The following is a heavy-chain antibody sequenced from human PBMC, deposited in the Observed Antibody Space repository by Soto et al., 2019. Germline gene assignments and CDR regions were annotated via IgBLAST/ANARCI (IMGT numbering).Heavy chain of an antibody. D-gene: IGHD6-13*01. V-gene: IGHV3-66*01. Sequence: GSLRLSCAASGFTVIINYMSWVRQAPGKGLEWVSVNYSGGSTYYADSVKGRFTISRDNSKNTLYLQMNSLRAEDTAAYYCARDHHGSSWLSYYGMDVWGQGTTVTVSS. CDR1: GFTVIINY. J-gene: IGHJ6*02. CDR2: NYSGGST. CDR3: ARDHHGSSWLSYYGMDV.